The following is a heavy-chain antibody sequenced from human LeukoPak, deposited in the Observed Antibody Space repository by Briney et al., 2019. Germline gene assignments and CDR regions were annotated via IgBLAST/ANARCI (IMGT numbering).Heavy chain of an antibody. CDR2: ISAYNGNT. J-gene: IGHJ1*01. D-gene: IGHD6-13*01. CDR3: ASWGDSSSTTSRHFQH. CDR1: GYTFTSYG. Sequence: ASVKVSCKASGYTFTSYGISWVRQAPGQGLEWMGWISAYNGNTNYAQKLQGRVTMTTDTSTSTAYMELRSLRSDDTAVYYCASWGDSSSTTSRHFQHWGQGTLVTVPS. V-gene: IGHV1-18*01.